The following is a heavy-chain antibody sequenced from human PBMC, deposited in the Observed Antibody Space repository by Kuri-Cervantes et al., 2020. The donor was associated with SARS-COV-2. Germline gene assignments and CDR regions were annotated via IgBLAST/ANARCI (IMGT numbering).Heavy chain of an antibody. D-gene: IGHD3-16*02. CDR3: ARDSYDYVWGSYRYLDNWFDP. J-gene: IGHJ5*02. CDR1: GFTFSSYS. CDR2: ISSSSSYI. V-gene: IGHV3-21*01. Sequence: GESLKISCAASGFTFSSYSMNWVRQAPGKGLEWVSSISSSSSYIYYADSVKGRFTISRDNAKNSLYLQMNSLRAEDTAVYYCARDSYDYVWGSYRYLDNWFDPWGQGTLVTVPS.